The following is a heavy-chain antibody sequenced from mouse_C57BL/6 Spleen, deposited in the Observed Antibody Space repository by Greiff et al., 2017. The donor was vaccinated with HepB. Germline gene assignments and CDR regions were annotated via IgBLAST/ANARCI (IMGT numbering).Heavy chain of an antibody. V-gene: IGHV1-22*01. CDR2: INPNNGGT. D-gene: IGHD2-3*01. Sequence: VQLQQSGPELVKPGASVKMSCKASGYTFTDYNMHWVKQSHGKSLEWIGYINPNNGGTSYNQKFKGKATLTVNKSSSTAYMELRSLTSEDSAVYYCARRGWLSWYFDVWGTGTTVTVSS. CDR3: ARRGWLSWYFDV. CDR1: GYTFTDYN. J-gene: IGHJ1*03.